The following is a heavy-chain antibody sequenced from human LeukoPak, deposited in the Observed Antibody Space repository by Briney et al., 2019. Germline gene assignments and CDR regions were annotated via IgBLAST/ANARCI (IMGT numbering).Heavy chain of an antibody. D-gene: IGHD3-10*01. J-gene: IGHJ4*02. CDR1: GGSISSGGYS. CDR3: ARYVVYGSGKYYFDY. CDR2: IYHSGST. Sequence: PSQTLSLTCAVSGGSISSGGYSWSRIRQPPGKGLEWIGYIYHSGSTYYNPSLKSRVTISVDTSENQFSLKLSSVTAADTAVYYCARYVVYGSGKYYFDYWGQGTLVTVSS. V-gene: IGHV4-30-2*01.